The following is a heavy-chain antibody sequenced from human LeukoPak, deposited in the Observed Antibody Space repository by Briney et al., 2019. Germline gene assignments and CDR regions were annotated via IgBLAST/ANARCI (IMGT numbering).Heavy chain of an antibody. D-gene: IGHD3-9*01. CDR1: GFTFSSYS. V-gene: IGHV3-21*01. CDR3: ARPYYDILTGYFGAFDI. Sequence: GGSLRLSCAASGFTFSSYSMNWVRQAPGKGLEWVSSISSSSSYIYYADSVKGRFTISRDNAKNSLYLQMNSLRAEDTAVYYCARPYYDILTGYFGAFDIWGQGTMVTVSS. CDR2: ISSSSSYI. J-gene: IGHJ3*02.